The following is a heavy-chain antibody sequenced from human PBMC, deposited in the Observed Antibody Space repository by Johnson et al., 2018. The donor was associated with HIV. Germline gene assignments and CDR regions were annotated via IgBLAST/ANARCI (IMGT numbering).Heavy chain of an antibody. CDR1: GFTFTDYQ. J-gene: IGHJ3*02. CDR3: ARQTLRAFDI. Sequence: QVLLVESGGGLVKPGGSLRLSCAASGFTFTDYQMSWIRQAPGKGLEWVSYISRSGTTIYYADSVQGRFTVSRDNSKNTLYLQMNSLRAEDTALYYCARQTLRAFDIWGQGTMVTVSS. CDR2: ISRSGTTI. V-gene: IGHV3-11*04.